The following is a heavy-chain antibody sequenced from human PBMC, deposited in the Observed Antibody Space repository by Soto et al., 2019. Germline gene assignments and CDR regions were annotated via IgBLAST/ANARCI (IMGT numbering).Heavy chain of an antibody. CDR3: ARGPAGEADAFDI. V-gene: IGHV3-66*01. J-gene: IGHJ3*02. CDR1: GFTVSSNY. Sequence: GGSLRLSCAASGFTVSSNYMSWVRQAPGKGLEWVSVIYSGGSTYYADSVKGRFTISRDNSKNTLYLQMNSLRAEDTAVYYCARGPAGEADAFDIWGQGTMVTVSS. CDR2: IYSGGST.